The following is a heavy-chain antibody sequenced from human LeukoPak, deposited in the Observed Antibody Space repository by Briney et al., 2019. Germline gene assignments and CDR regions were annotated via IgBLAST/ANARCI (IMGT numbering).Heavy chain of an antibody. V-gene: IGHV3-23*01. CDR3: EKIGYSNWYYFVY. CDR2: ISGSGDRT. Sequence: GRSPRLSCAASGFTFSSHAMNWDRQAPGNGLERVSGISGSGDRTYYADSVKGRFTISRDNSKNTLYLQMNSLRAEDTAVYYCEKIGYSNWYYFVYWGQGTLVTVSS. J-gene: IGHJ4*02. CDR1: GFTFSSHA. D-gene: IGHD6-13*01.